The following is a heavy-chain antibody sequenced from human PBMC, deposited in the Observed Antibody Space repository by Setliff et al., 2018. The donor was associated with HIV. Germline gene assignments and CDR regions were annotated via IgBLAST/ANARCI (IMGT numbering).Heavy chain of an antibody. V-gene: IGHV1-69*05. CDR3: ARGTRVGANDAFDI. CDR1: GGTFNSYA. CDR2: IIPVFGTA. D-gene: IGHD1-26*01. J-gene: IGHJ3*02. Sequence: SVKVSCKASGGTFNSYAINWVRQAPGQGLEWMGGIIPVFGTANYAQNFQGRVTMTTDTSTSTAYMELRSLRSDDTAVYYCARGTRVGANDAFDIWGQGTMVTVSS.